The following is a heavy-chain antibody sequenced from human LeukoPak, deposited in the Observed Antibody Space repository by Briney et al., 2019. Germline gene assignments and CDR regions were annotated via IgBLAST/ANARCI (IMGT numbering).Heavy chain of an antibody. Sequence: GGSLRLSCAASGFTISIYAMSWVRQPPGKGLEWVAGISGGGGSTYDTDSLMGRFTITTNNSKNTLYLQMNSLRDEDTAVYYCAKRNWNVDTGCWGQGTLVTVSS. D-gene: IGHD1-1*01. CDR3: AKRNWNVDTGC. CDR2: ISGGGGST. CDR1: GFTISIYA. J-gene: IGHJ4*02. V-gene: IGHV3-23*01.